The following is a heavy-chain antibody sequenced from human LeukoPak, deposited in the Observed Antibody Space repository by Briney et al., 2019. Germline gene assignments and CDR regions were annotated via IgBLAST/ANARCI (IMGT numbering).Heavy chain of an antibody. J-gene: IGHJ5*02. CDR2: INHSGST. D-gene: IGHD5-18*01. CDR1: GGSFSGYY. V-gene: IGHV4-34*01. CDR3: ARIIGPRYSYGPRSWFDP. Sequence: SETLSLTCAVYGGSFSGYYWSWSRQPPGKGLEWMGEINHSGSTNYNPSLKSRVTISVDTSKSQFSLNLSSVTAAATAVYYCARIIGPRYSYGPRSWFDPWGQGTLVTVSS.